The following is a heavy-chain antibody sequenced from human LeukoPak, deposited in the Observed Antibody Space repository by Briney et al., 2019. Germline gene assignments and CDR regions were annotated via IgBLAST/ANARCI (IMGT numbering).Heavy chain of an antibody. Sequence: PGGSLRLSCAASGFTFSNAWMSWVRQAPGRGLEWVGRIKRKTDGRTTDYAAPVKGRFTISRDDSKNTLYLQMNSLKTEDTAVYYCTTVGATDYWGQGTLVTVSS. CDR1: GFTFSNAW. V-gene: IGHV3-15*01. CDR3: TTVGATDY. D-gene: IGHD1-26*01. J-gene: IGHJ4*02. CDR2: IKRKTDGRTT.